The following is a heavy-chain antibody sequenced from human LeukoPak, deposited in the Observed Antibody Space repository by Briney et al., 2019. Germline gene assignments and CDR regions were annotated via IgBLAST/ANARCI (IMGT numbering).Heavy chain of an antibody. D-gene: IGHD3-16*02. CDR3: ARGSPYDYIWGSYRPHFFDY. CDR1: GGSISSGGYY. J-gene: IGHJ4*02. V-gene: IGHV4-31*03. Sequence: PSETLSLTCTVSGGSISSGGYYWSWIRQHPGKGLEWIGYIYYSGSTYYNPSLKSRVTISVDTSKNQFSLKLSSATAADKAVYYCARGSPYDYIWGSYRPHFFDYWGQGTLVTVSS. CDR2: IYYSGST.